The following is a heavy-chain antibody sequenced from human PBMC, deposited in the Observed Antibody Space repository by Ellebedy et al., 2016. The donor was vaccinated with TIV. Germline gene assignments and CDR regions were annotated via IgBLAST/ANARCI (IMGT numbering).Heavy chain of an antibody. CDR1: GASLSGDY. J-gene: IGHJ4*02. CDR2: IDHNGRI. Sequence: SETLSLXXSVYGASLSGDYWSWIRQPPGKGLEWVGEIDHNGRINYNPSLKSRVAISIETSKNQFSLNLTSVTAADTAVYYCARVPAAVIGNYFDYWGQGSLVTVSS. CDR3: ARVPAAVIGNYFDY. V-gene: IGHV4-34*01. D-gene: IGHD6-25*01.